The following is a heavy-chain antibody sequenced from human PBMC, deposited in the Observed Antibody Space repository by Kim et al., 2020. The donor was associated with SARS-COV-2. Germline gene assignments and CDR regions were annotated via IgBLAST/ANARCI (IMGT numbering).Heavy chain of an antibody. CDR3: ARDACSGGSCYYYMDV. J-gene: IGHJ6*03. V-gene: IGHV3-21*01. D-gene: IGHD2-15*01. Sequence: SVTGRLTSSRDNAKNSLYLQMNSLRAEDTSVYYCARDACSGGSCYYYMDVWGKGTTVTVSS.